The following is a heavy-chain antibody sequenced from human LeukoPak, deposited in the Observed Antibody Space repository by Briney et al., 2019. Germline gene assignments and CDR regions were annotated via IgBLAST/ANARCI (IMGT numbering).Heavy chain of an antibody. CDR3: ASWGYSSSWALGY. J-gene: IGHJ4*02. CDR2: IWYDGSNK. V-gene: IGHV3-33*01. Sequence: GGSLRLSCAASGFTFSSYGMHWVRQAPGKGLEWVAVIWYDGSNKYYADSVKGRFTISRDNSKNTLYLQMNSLRAEDTAVYYCASWGYSSSWALGYWGQGTLVTVSS. D-gene: IGHD6-13*01. CDR1: GFTFSSYG.